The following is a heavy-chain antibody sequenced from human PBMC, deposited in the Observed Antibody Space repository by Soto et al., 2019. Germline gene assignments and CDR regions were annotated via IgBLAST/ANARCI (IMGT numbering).Heavy chain of an antibody. Sequence: ASVKVSCKASGYTFTSYDINWVRQAAGQGPEWMGSVTPRNGDTAFAQKYQGRVTVTSNTSMSTVYMELSNLRSDDTAVYYCARGGSYWARRHYFDSWGQGTLVTVSS. CDR3: ARGGSYWARRHYFDS. D-gene: IGHD2-8*02. CDR1: GYTFTSYD. CDR2: VTPRNGDT. J-gene: IGHJ4*02. V-gene: IGHV1-8*02.